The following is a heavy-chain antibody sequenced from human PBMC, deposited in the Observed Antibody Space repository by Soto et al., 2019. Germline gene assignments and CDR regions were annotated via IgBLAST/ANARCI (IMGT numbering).Heavy chain of an antibody. CDR2: IIPIFGTA. CDR3: AREKVGAYYYYYGMDV. CDR1: GGTFSSYA. Sequence: QVQLVQSGAEVKKPGSSVKVSCKASGGTFSSYAISWVRQAPGQGLEWMGGIIPIFGTANYAQKFQGRVTITADESTSTAYIELSSLRSEDTAVYYCAREKVGAYYYYYGMDVWGQGTTVTVSS. D-gene: IGHD1-26*01. V-gene: IGHV1-69*01. J-gene: IGHJ6*01.